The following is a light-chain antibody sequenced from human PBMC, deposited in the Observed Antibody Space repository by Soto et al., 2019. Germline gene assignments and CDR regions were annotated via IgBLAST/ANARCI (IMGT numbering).Light chain of an antibody. CDR2: WAS. CDR3: QQYYGTPFS. J-gene: IGKJ3*01. V-gene: IGKV4-1*01. Sequence: DIVMTQSPDSLAVSLGERATINCKSTQSLLYSSNNMDYLAWYQQKPGQPPKLLIYWASVRESGVPDRFSGRGSGTYFTLTISSLQAEDVAVYYCQQYYGTPFSFGPGTKVEI. CDR1: QSLLYSSNNMDY.